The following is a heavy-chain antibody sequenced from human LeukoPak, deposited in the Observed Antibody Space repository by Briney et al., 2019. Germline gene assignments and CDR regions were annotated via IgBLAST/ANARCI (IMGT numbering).Heavy chain of an antibody. Sequence: PGGSLSLSCVASGFTLSSYGMHWVRQAPGKGLVWVAFIRYDGINKYYADSVKGRFTIYRDNSKNTLFLQMNSLRTEETAVYYCAVRGSQINWGQGALVTVSP. V-gene: IGHV3-30*02. CDR3: AVRGSQIN. CDR2: IRYDGINK. CDR1: GFTLSSYG. J-gene: IGHJ4*02.